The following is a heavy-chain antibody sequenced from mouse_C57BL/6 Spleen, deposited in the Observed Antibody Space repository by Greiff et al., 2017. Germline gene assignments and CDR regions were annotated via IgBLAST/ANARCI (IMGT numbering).Heavy chain of an antibody. CDR1: GYTFTSYW. D-gene: IGHD2-3*01. J-gene: IGHJ3*01. V-gene: IGHV1-61*01. CDR2: IYPSDSET. CDR3: AREGYDGPFAS. Sequence: VQLQQPGAELVRPGSSVKLSCKASGYTFTSYWMDWVKQRPGQGLEWIGNIYPSDSETHYNQKFKDKATLTVDKSSSTAYMQLSSLTSEDSAVYYCAREGYDGPFASWGQGTLVTVSA.